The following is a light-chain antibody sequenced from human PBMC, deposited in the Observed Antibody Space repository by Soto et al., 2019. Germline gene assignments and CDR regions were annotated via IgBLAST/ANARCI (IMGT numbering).Light chain of an antibody. V-gene: IGLV1-44*01. CDR1: SSNIGSNT. CDR2: SNN. J-gene: IGLJ1*01. Sequence: QSVLTQPPSAPGTPGQRVTISCSGSSSNIGSNTVNWYQQLPGTAPKLLIYSNNQRPSGVPDRFSGSKSGTSASLAISGLQSEDEADYYCAAWDDSLNGVYVFGTGTKVTVL. CDR3: AAWDDSLNGVYV.